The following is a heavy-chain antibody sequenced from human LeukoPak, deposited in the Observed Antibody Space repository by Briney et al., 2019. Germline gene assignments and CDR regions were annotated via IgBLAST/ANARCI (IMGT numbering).Heavy chain of an antibody. CDR2: IYNDGGT. V-gene: IGHV3-53*01. Sequence: RGSLRLSCAASGFTFSTNFMSWVGQAPGKGPEWVSVIYNDGGTDYADSVKGRFIISRDNSKNTVYLQMNSLRVDDTAVYYCARDGAPGWPHPYWGQGTLVTVSS. CDR1: GFTFSTNF. D-gene: IGHD2-15*01. J-gene: IGHJ4*02. CDR3: ARDGAPGWPHPY.